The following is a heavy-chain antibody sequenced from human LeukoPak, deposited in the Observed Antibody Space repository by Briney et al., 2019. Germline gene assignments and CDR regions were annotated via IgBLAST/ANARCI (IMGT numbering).Heavy chain of an antibody. CDR2: IYRSGRS. CDR3: AREASVTSLVPYWYFDL. CDR1: GGSISNYY. V-gene: IGHV4-4*07. Sequence: SEPLSLTCIVSGGSISNYYWSWIRQPAGKGLEWIGRIYRSGRSNYNPSLKSRVTMSVDTSKNQFSLKLNSVTAADTAVYYCAREASVTSLVPYWYFDLWGRGTLVTVSS. D-gene: IGHD4-17*01. J-gene: IGHJ2*01.